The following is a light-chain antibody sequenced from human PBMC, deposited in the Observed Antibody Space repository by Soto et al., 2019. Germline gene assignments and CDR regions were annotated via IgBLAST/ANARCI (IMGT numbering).Light chain of an antibody. J-gene: IGKJ2*01. CDR2: GAS. V-gene: IGKV3-20*01. Sequence: EIVLTQSPGTLSLSPGERATLSCRASQSVSSSYLGWYQQKPGQAPRLLIYGASSRATGIPDRFSGSGSGTDFTFPISRLEPEDFAVYYCQRYGGSPLYTFGQGTKLEIK. CDR3: QRYGGSPLYT. CDR1: QSVSSSY.